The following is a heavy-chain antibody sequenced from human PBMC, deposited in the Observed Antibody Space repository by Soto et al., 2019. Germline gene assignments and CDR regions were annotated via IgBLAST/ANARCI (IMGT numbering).Heavy chain of an antibody. CDR2: IHYSGRT. CDR3: ARFSPPGYYYMDV. V-gene: IGHV4-31*03. CDR1: GGPISSGGYY. Sequence: QVQLQESGPGLVKPSQTLSLTCTVSGGPISSGGYYWIWVRQPPGKVLEWIGYIHYSGRTFYNPSLESRVIISLDTSENQFSLKLTSVTAADTAVYYCARFSPPGYYYMDVWGKGTSVTVAS. J-gene: IGHJ6*03.